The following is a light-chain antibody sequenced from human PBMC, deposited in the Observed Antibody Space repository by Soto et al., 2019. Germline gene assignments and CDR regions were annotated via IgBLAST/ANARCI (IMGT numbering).Light chain of an antibody. Sequence: EVVMTQSPATLSLSPGERATLSCRASQSVGSYFAWYQQKRGQAPRLLIYDASNRATGIPVRFSGSGSGTDFTLTISSLEPEDFAVYFCQQSSSWPPTFGQGTKVEIK. V-gene: IGKV3-11*01. CDR2: DAS. CDR1: QSVGSY. CDR3: QQSSSWPPT. J-gene: IGKJ1*01.